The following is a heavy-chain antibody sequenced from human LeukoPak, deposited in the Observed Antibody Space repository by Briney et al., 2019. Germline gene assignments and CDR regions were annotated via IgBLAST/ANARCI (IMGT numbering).Heavy chain of an antibody. CDR1: GFTVSNNY. V-gene: IGHV3-53*01. J-gene: IGHJ6*03. Sequence: GGSLRLSCATSGFTVSNNYMSWVRQAPGKGLEWVSVIYSGGKTYYADSVKGRFIISRDNSRNTVYLQMYRLRAEDTAVYYCVRHGRAYSSGYVGYYYYYMDVWGKGTTVTVSS. CDR3: VRHGRAYSSGYVGYYYYYMDV. D-gene: IGHD5-18*01. CDR2: IYSGGKT.